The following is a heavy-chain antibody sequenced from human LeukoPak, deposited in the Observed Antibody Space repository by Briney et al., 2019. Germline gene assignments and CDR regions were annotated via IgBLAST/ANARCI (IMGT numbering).Heavy chain of an antibody. V-gene: IGHV4-30-2*01. CDR3: ARPLSTGDAFDI. CDR2: IYHSGST. J-gene: IGHJ3*02. Sequence: SETLSLTCAVSGGSISSGGYSWSWIRQPPGKGLEWIGYIYHSGSTYYNPSLKSRVTISVDRSKNQFSLKLSSVTAADTAVYYCARPLSTGDAFDIWGQGTMVTVSS. CDR1: GGSISSGGYS. D-gene: IGHD4-11*01.